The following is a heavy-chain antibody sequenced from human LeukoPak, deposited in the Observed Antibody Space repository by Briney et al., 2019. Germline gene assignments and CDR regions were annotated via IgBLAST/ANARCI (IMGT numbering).Heavy chain of an antibody. J-gene: IGHJ4*02. V-gene: IGHV3-48*03. CDR2: ISSSGSTI. CDR1: GFTFSSYE. D-gene: IGHD6-13*01. Sequence: PGGSLRLXCAASGFTFSSYEMNWDRQAPGKGLEWVSYISSSGSTIYYADSVKGRFTISRDNAKNSLYLQMNSLRAEDTAVYYCASTIEIAAAGTGSFDYWGQGTLVTVSS. CDR3: ASTIEIAAAGTGSFDY.